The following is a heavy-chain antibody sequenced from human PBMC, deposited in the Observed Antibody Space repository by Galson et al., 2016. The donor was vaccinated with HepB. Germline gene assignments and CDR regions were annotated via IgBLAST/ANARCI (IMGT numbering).Heavy chain of an antibody. D-gene: IGHD5-12*01. CDR3: ARDLTPSFDSGTYYGALDI. V-gene: IGHV3-7*01. CDR2: IRRDATQK. Sequence: SLRLSCAASGFTFSSYWMTWVRQTPGQGLEWVANIRRDATQKNYVDSVKGRFTISRDNAKNSLFLQMNSLRAEDTAVYYCARDLTPSFDSGTYYGALDIWDQATLVTVYS. CDR1: GFTFSSYW. J-gene: IGHJ3*02.